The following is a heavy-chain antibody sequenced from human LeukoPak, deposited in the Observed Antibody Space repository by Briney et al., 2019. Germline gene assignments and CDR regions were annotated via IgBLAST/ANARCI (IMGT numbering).Heavy chain of an antibody. CDR1: GFAFSSYW. Sequence: GGSLRLSCAASGFAFSSYWMHWVRQAPGKGLVWVSRINTDGSSTSYADSVKGRFTISRDNAKNTLYLQMNSLRAEDTAVYYCARDSGYQLLSDWFDPWGQGTLVTVSS. J-gene: IGHJ5*02. D-gene: IGHD2-2*01. CDR3: ARDSGYQLLSDWFDP. V-gene: IGHV3-74*01. CDR2: INTDGSST.